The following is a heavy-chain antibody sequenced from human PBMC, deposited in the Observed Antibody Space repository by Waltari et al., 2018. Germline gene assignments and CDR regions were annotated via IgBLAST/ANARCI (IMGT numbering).Heavy chain of an antibody. CDR3: VKETGYYYFDY. J-gene: IGHJ4*02. V-gene: IGHV3-9*01. CDR1: GFLFDDYA. CDR2: INYKGDSV. Sequence: EVHLVEYGGGLVQPGRSLRLTCAASGFLFDDYAMHWVRQAPGKGLEWVSTINYKGDSVHYADSVKGRFTISRDNAKNSLYLQMNSLRPEDTALYYCVKETGYYYFDYWGRGTLVTVSS. D-gene: IGHD3-9*01.